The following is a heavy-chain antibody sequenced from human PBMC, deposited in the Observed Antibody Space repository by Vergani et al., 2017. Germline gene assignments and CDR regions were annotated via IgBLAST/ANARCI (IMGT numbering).Heavy chain of an antibody. Sequence: QVQLQESGPGLVKPSETLSLTCTVSGGSVSSGSYYWSWIRQPAGKGLEWIGYIYYSGSTNYNPSLKSRVTISVDTSKNQFALKLRSVTAADTAVYYGATGQWSGDAFDIWGQGTMVTVSS. D-gene: IGHD3-10*02. CDR3: ATGQWSGDAFDI. CDR1: GGSVSSGSYY. CDR2: IYYSGST. J-gene: IGHJ3*02. V-gene: IGHV4-61*10.